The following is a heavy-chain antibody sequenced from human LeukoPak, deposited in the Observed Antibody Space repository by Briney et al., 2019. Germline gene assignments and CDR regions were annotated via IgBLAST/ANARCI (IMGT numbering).Heavy chain of an antibody. CDR1: GGSFNNYY. Sequence: SETLSLTCAVYGGSFNNYYYTWIRQTPGKGLEWIGEINHSGSTNYNPSLKSRVVISVDTSKNQFSLRLSAVTAEDTAVYYCAREYRQQLVAGWGKGTQVSVSS. J-gene: IGHJ4*02. V-gene: IGHV4-34*01. CDR3: AREYRQQLVAG. CDR2: INHSGST. D-gene: IGHD6-13*01.